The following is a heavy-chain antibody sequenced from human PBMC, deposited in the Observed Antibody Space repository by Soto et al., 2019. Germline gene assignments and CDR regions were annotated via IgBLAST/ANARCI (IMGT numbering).Heavy chain of an antibody. D-gene: IGHD3-22*01. V-gene: IGHV4-39*01. Sequence: ETLSLTGAVSGGSITSSSYYWGWIRQPPGKGLEWIGSIYYSGSTYYNPSLKSRVSMSVDTSKNQFSLKLSSVTAADTAVYHCARPGAYFHESSGYEFDYWGQGTLVTVSS. CDR3: ARPGAYFHESSGYEFDY. CDR1: GGSITSSSYY. CDR2: IYYSGST. J-gene: IGHJ4*02.